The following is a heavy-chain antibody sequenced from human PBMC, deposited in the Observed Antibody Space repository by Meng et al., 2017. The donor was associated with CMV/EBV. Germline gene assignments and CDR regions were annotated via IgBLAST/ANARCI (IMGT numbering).Heavy chain of an antibody. J-gene: IGHJ6*02. V-gene: IGHV1-2*02. D-gene: IGHD2-2*01. CDR1: GYTFTGYY. CDR2: INPNSGGT. Sequence: ASVKVSCKASGYTFTGYYMHWVRQAPGQGLEWMGWINPNSGGTNYAQKFQGRVTMTRDTSNSTAYMELSRLRSDDTAVYYCARDQSSTSYYYYGMDVWGQGTTVTVSS. CDR3: ARDQSSTSYYYYGMDV.